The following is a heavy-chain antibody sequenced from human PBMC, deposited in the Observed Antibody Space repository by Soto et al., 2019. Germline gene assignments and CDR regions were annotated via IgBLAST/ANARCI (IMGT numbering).Heavy chain of an antibody. V-gene: IGHV3-30*18. J-gene: IGHJ4*02. CDR1: GFTFSSYG. CDR3: AKLPNCGGDCYFDY. CDR2: VSFDGTTK. Sequence: QVQLVESGGGVVQPGRSLRLSCAVSGFTFSSYGMHWVRQAPGKGLEWVARVSFDGTTKYYADSVKGRFTISRDNSKNTLYLQMNTLTAEDTAVYYCAKLPNCGGDCYFDYWGQRTLVTVSS. D-gene: IGHD2-21*02.